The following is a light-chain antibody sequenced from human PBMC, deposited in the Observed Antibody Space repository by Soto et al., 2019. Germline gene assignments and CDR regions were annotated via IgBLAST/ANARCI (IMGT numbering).Light chain of an antibody. CDR2: GAY. CDR3: LQDYGYPWT. CDR1: QDVRNY. Sequence: AIQMTQSPSSLSASVGDRVTITCRASQDVRNYVGWYQQTPGKAPKLLIYGAYSLQSGVPSRFSGSGSGAAFTLTISSLQPEDFATYFCLQDYGYPWTFGQGTRVEVK. V-gene: IGKV1-6*01. J-gene: IGKJ1*01.